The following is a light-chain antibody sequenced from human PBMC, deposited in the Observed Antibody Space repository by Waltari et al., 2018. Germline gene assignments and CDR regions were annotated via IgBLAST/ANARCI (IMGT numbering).Light chain of an antibody. CDR2: PAS. V-gene: IGKV1-9*01. CDR3: QHFHSYPLT. CDR1: QGNRSF. Sequence: DFQLTQSPPFLSASVGDRVTNTYRTSQGNRSFLAWYQQKPGRAPKHLIYPASTLQSGVPARFSGSSSGTDFTLTISSLQPEDVATYYCQHFHSYPLTFGEGTKVEIK. J-gene: IGKJ4*01.